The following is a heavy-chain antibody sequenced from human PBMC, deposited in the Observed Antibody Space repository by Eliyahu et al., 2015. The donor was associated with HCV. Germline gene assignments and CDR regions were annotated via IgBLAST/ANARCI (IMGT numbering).Heavy chain of an antibody. V-gene: IGHV3-13*01. D-gene: IGHD6-6*01. Sequence: EVQLVESGGGLVQPGGSLRLSCAASGFTFSDYDMHWVRQATGKGLEWVSGIFGTAGDTYYPGSVKGRFTISRENAKNSLYLQMNSLRDGDTAVYYCARGSRSSSFGDWYLGLWGRGTLVTVSS. CDR2: IFGTAGDT. CDR1: GFTFSDYD. J-gene: IGHJ2*01. CDR3: ARGSRSSSFGDWYLGL.